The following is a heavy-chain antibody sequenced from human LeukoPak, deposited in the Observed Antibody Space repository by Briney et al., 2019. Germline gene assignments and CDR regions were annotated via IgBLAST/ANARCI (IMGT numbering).Heavy chain of an antibody. CDR2: SDGGDCT. Sequence: GGSLRLSCAAYGFTFSTYAMGWVRQAPGMRLEWVASSDGGDCTHYADCVEGRFTISRDNSKNALYLQMKRLRAQDTAVYYCAKDFGDGELRVYQGVYYFDYWGQGTPVTVSS. V-gene: IGHV3-23*01. CDR3: AKDFGDGELRVYQGVYYFDY. D-gene: IGHD1-7*01. J-gene: IGHJ4*02. CDR1: GFTFSTYA.